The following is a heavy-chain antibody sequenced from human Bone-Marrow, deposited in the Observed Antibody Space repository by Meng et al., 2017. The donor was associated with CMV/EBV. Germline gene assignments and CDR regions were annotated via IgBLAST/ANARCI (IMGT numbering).Heavy chain of an antibody. D-gene: IGHD1-26*01. Sequence: ASVKVSCKASGYTFTGYYMHWVRQAPGQGLEWMGWINPNSGGTNYAQKFQGRVTMTRDTSISTAYMELSRLRSDDTAVYYCAREKYRGSYYYGMDVWGQGTTVTVSS. J-gene: IGHJ6*02. V-gene: IGHV1-2*02. CDR2: INPNSGGT. CDR3: AREKYRGSYYYGMDV. CDR1: GYTFTGYY.